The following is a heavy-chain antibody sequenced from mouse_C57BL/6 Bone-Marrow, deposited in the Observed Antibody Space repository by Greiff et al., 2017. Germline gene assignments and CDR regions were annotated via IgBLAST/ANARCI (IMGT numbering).Heavy chain of an antibody. CDR1: GYTFTSYT. Sequence: QVQLQQSGAELARPGASVKMSCKASGYTFTSYTMNWVKQRPGQGLEWIGYINPSSGYPKYNQKFKDKATLTADKSSSTAYMQLSSLTSEDSAVYYFASPGNYYGSSWGQGTTLTVSS. J-gene: IGHJ2*01. CDR2: INPSSGYP. CDR3: ASPGNYYGSS. V-gene: IGHV1-4*01. D-gene: IGHD1-1*01.